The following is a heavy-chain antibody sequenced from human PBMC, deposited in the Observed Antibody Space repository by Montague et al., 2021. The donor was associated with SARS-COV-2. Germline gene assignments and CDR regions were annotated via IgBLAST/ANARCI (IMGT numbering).Heavy chain of an antibody. J-gene: IGHJ6*02. CDR3: ARVRHLGRGMEV. V-gene: IGHV6-1*01. Sequence: NYHYADSVKSLITIDPDTSKNQVSLQLRSVTPEDTAVYFCARVRHLGRGMEVWGQGTTVTVPS. CDR2: NY. D-gene: IGHD7-27*01.